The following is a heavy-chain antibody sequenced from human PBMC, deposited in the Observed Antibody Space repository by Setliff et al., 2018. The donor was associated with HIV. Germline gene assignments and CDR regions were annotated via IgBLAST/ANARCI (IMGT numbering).Heavy chain of an antibody. CDR1: GLTDTYNY. D-gene: IGHD3-3*01. J-gene: IGHJ4*02. V-gene: IGHV3-53*01. CDR3: ARAFSGYYFDY. CDR2: IYAGGST. Sequence: GGSLRLSCAASGLTDTYNYMSWVRQAPGKGLEWVSVIYAGGSTYYADSVKGRFTISRDNAKKSLYLQMNSLRADDTAVYYCARAFSGYYFDYWGQGTLVTVSS.